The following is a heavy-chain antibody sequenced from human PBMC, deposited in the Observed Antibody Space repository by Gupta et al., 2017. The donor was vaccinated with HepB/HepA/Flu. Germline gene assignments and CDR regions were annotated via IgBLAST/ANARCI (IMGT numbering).Heavy chain of an antibody. V-gene: IGHV3-33*01. CDR2: IWYDGSNK. J-gene: IGHJ4*02. CDR1: GFTFSSYG. D-gene: IGHD3-3*01. CDR3: ARDEIYDFRSGYYPTVYYFDY. Sequence: QVQLVESGGGVVQPGRSLRLSCAASGFTFSSYGMHWVRQAPGKGPEWVAVIWYDGSNKYYADSVKGRFTISRDNSKNTLYLQMNSLRAEDTAVYYCARDEIYDFRSGYYPTVYYFDYWGQGTLVTVSS.